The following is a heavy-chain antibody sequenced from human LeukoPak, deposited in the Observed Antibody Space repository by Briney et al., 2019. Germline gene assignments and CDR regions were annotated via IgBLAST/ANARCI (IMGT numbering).Heavy chain of an antibody. CDR1: GFTFSSNW. Sequence: GGSLRLSCAASGFTFSSNWMTWVRQAPGKGLEWVANMNQDETEKYYLDSVKGRFTISRDNAKKSLYLQMNSLRAEDTAVNYCATGFGSDYWGQGTLVTVSS. CDR3: ATGFGSDY. D-gene: IGHD1-26*01. CDR2: MNQDETEK. V-gene: IGHV3-7*01. J-gene: IGHJ4*02.